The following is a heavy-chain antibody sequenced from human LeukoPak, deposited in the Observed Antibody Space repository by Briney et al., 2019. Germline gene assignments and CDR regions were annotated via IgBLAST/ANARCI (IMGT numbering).Heavy chain of an antibody. CDR2: ISASGGST. V-gene: IGHV3-23*01. Sequence: PGGSLRLSCAASEFTFSSYAMQWVRPAPGKGLEWESSISASGGSTWYADSVKGRFTISRDNSENTLYLQMNSLRAEDTAVYYCAKYVSAKGPPYALDVWGQGTTVTVSS. CDR3: AKYVSAKGPPYALDV. CDR1: EFTFSSYA. D-gene: IGHD2/OR15-2a*01. J-gene: IGHJ6*02.